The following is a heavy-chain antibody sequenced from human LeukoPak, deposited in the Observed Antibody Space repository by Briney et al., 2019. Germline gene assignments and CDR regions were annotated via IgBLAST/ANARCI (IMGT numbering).Heavy chain of an antibody. V-gene: IGHV4-59*08. D-gene: IGHD2-21*02. Sequence: SETLSLTCTVSGGSISSYYWSWIRQSPGKGLEWIGYIYSSGSTNYNPSLKSRVTISVDTSKNQFSLKLSSVTAADTAVYYCARHDPYCGGDCYFQYYFDYWGQGTLVTVSS. CDR3: ARHDPYCGGDCYFQYYFDY. CDR1: GGSISSYY. CDR2: IYSSGST. J-gene: IGHJ4*02.